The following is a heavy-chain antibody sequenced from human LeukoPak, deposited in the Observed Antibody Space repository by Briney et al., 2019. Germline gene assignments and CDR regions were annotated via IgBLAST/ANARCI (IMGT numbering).Heavy chain of an antibody. V-gene: IGHV3-43*02. Sequence: GGSLRLSCAASRVTFTDYAMSWVRQAPGKGLEWVSSVSTSGDTSYYADSVKGRFTISRDNSKNSLYLQMNSLRTEDTALYYCAKDGGRNFDYWGQGTLVTVSS. CDR3: AKDGGRNFDY. J-gene: IGHJ4*02. D-gene: IGHD1-26*01. CDR2: VSTSGDTS. CDR1: RVTFTDYA.